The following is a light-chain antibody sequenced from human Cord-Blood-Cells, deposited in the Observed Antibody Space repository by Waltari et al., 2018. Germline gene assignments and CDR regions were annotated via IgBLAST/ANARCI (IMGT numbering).Light chain of an antibody. CDR1: QSVSSFY. CDR3: QQYGSSPYT. J-gene: IGKJ2*01. Sequence: EIVLTQSPGTLSLSPGERATLSCRASQSVSSFYLAWYQQTPGQAPRLLIYGASSRATGLPDRFSGSGSGTDFTLTISRLEPEDFAVYYCQQYGSSPYTFGQGTKLEIK. V-gene: IGKV3-20*01. CDR2: GAS.